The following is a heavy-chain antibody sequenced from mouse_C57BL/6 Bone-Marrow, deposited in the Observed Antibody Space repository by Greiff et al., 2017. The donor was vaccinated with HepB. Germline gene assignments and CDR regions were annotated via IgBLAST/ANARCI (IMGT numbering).Heavy chain of an antibody. CDR2: ISNGGGST. CDR3: ARRGVTTVVATRYFDV. J-gene: IGHJ1*03. CDR1: GFTFSDYY. D-gene: IGHD1-1*01. Sequence: DVMLVESGGGLVQPGGSLKLSCAASGFTFSDYYMYWVRQTPEKRLEWVAYISNGGGSTYYPDNAKNTLYLQMSRLKSEDTALYYCARRGVTTVVATRYFDVWGTGTTVTVSS. V-gene: IGHV5-12*01.